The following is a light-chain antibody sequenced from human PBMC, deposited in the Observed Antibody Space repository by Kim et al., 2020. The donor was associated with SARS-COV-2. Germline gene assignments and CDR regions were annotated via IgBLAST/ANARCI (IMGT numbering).Light chain of an antibody. CDR1: NIGSKS. CDR3: QVWDSSSDHPV. V-gene: IGLV3-21*04. J-gene: IGLJ2*01. Sequence: SYELTQPPSVSVAPGKTARITCGGNNIGSKSVHWYQRKPGQAPVLVIYYDNDRPSGIPERFSGSNSGNTATLTISRVEAGDEADYYCQVWDSSSDHPVFGGGTQLTVL. CDR2: YDN.